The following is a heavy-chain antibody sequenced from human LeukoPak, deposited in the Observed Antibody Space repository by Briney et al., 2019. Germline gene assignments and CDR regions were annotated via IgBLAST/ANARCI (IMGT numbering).Heavy chain of an antibody. D-gene: IGHD3-22*01. Sequence: ASVKVSCKASGYTFTSYGISWVRQAPGQGLEWMGWISVYNGYTNYAQKLQGRVTMTTDTSTSTAYMEVRSLRSDDTAVYYCARDGHRRYHYDSSGREDAFDMWGQGTMVTVSS. V-gene: IGHV1-18*01. CDR3: ARDGHRRYHYDSSGREDAFDM. J-gene: IGHJ3*02. CDR2: ISVYNGYT. CDR1: GYTFTSYG.